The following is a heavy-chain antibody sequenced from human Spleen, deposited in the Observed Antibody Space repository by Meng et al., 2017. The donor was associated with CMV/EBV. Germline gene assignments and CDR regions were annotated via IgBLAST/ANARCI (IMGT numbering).Heavy chain of an antibody. CDR1: GFPFGDYA. D-gene: IGHD3-3*01. Sequence: GFPFGDYAMRGVRQAPGRGLEWVSCISGDGATTYYVDSVKGRFTISRDNSRNTLYLHMNSLRVEDTAVYFCAKGINYDFWSDYYFDSWGQGALVTVSS. CDR3: AKGINYDFWSDYYFDS. CDR2: ISGDGATT. J-gene: IGHJ4*02. V-gene: IGHV3-23*01.